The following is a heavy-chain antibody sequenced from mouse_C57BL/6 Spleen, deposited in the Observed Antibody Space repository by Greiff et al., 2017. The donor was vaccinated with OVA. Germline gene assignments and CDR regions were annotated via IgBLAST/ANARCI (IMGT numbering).Heavy chain of an antibody. Sequence: QVQLQQPGAELVKPGSSVKMSCKASGYTFTNYRMHWVKQRHRQSLEWIGNINPTYSTTSYNQKFKDKATLTVDKSSSTAYMQLSSLTSEDSAVYYCAILAVFAYDFYAMAYWGQGTSVTVSS. J-gene: IGHJ4*01. D-gene: IGHD2-12*01. CDR2: INPTYSTT. V-gene: IGHV1-52*01. CDR1: GYTFTNYR. CDR3: AILAVFAYDFYAMAY.